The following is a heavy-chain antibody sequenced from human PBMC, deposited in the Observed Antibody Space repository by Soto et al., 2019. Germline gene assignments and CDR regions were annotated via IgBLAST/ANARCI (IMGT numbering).Heavy chain of an antibody. Sequence: QVQLVQYGAEVKKPGASVKVSCKASGYTYTTYGINWVRLAPGQGLEWMGWISTYNGNTKYSQKLQDRVTMTTDTSTSTAYMEPRSLKSDDTAVYYCARDQKVAEIHYYYYSMDVWGKGTTVTVSS. J-gene: IGHJ6*03. V-gene: IGHV1-18*01. D-gene: IGHD2-15*01. CDR2: ISTYNGNT. CDR3: ARDQKVAEIHYYYYSMDV. CDR1: GYTYTTYG.